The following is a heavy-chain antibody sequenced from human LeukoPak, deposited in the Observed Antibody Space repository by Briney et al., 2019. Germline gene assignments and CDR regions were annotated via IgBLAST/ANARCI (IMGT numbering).Heavy chain of an antibody. D-gene: IGHD3-22*01. CDR3: ARSEWLLPRS. CDR2: IYHSGST. J-gene: IGHJ4*02. Sequence: SETLSLTCTVSGYSISSGYYWGWIRQPPGKGLEWIGSIYHSGSTYYNPSLKSRVTMSLDTSKNQFSLKLSSVTAADTAVYYCARSEWLLPRSWGQGTLVTVSS. CDR1: GYSISSGYY. V-gene: IGHV4-38-2*02.